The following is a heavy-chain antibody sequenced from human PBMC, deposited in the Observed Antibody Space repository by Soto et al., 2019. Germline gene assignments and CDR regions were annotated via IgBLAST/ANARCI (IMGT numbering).Heavy chain of an antibody. CDR1: GDSISSASYF. Sequence: SETLSLTCTVSGDSISSASYFWGWIRQPPGKGLEWIGSVYFVGNSYYNPSLKSRVSISVDASKNQFSLKLSSVTAADTAVYYCARDTRSHYYYYGMDVWGQGTTVTVSS. CDR2: VYFVGNS. V-gene: IGHV4-39*07. J-gene: IGHJ6*02. CDR3: ARDTRSHYYYYGMDV. D-gene: IGHD3-10*01.